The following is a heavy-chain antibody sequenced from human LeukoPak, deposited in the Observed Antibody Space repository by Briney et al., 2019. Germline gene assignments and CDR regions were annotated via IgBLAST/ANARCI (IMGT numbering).Heavy chain of an antibody. Sequence: SEALSLSCAVPGGSLSSTTYYTGWIRQPRGKGLECSGSRYYSVSTDDNASLKSCVGVSVEMSKNQFSLQMSSVTAADTAVYDCARHPRTGAWDMITFGGVIVHGDAFDFWGQGTMVTVSS. CDR2: RYYSVST. CDR1: GGSLSSTTYY. D-gene: IGHD3-16*02. J-gene: IGHJ3*01. V-gene: IGHV4-39*01. CDR3: ARHPRTGAWDMITFGGVIVHGDAFDF.